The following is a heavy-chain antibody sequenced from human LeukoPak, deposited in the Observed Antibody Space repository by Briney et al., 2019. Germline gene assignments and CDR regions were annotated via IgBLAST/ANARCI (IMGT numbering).Heavy chain of an antibody. CDR3: ARAEVYSGYSPRGRYYMDV. V-gene: IGHV4-61*02. Sequence: SETLSLTCTVSGGSISSATYYWNWIRQPAGKGLEWIGRIYTSGSTYYNPSLKSRVTISVDMSKNQLSLKLSPVTAADTAVYYCARAEVYSGYSPRGRYYMDVWGKGTTVTVSS. D-gene: IGHD5-12*01. CDR2: IYTSGST. J-gene: IGHJ6*03. CDR1: GGSISSATYY.